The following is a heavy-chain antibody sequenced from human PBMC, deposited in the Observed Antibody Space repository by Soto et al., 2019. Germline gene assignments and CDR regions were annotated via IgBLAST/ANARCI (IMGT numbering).Heavy chain of an antibody. Sequence: GGSLRLSCAASGFTVSSNYMSWVRQAPGKGLEWVSVIYSGGSTYYADSVKGRFTISRDNSKNTLYLQMNSLRAEDTAVYYCAREGTYYDSSGYYYADHDAFDIWGHGTMVTVSS. CDR3: AREGTYYDSSGYYYADHDAFDI. D-gene: IGHD3-22*01. J-gene: IGHJ3*02. V-gene: IGHV3-53*01. CDR2: IYSGGST. CDR1: GFTVSSNY.